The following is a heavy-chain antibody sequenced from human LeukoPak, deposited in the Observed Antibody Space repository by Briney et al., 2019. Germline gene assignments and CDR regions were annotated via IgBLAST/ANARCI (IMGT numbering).Heavy chain of an antibody. CDR2: IIPILGIA. Sequence: GASVKVSCKASGGTFSSYAISWVRQAPGQGLEWMGRIIPILGIANYAQKFQGRVTITADKSTSTAYMELSSLRSEDTAVYYCARGADGGCSGGSCYLNYWGQGTLVTVSS. CDR3: ARGADGGCSGGSCYLNY. V-gene: IGHV1-69*04. CDR1: GGTFSSYA. D-gene: IGHD2-15*01. J-gene: IGHJ4*02.